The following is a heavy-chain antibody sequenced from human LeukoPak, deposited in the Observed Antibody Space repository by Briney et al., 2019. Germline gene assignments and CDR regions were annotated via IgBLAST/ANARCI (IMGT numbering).Heavy chain of an antibody. V-gene: IGHV4-39*06. CDR3: ARVYQYSSGWYYFDY. Sequence: SETLSLTCTVSGGSISSSSYYWGWIRQPPGKGLEWIGTIYYSGSTYHNASLKSRVTISVDTSKNQFPLKLSSVTAADTAVYYCARVYQYSSGWYYFDYWGQGTLVTVSS. CDR1: GGSISSSSYY. D-gene: IGHD6-19*01. CDR2: IYYSGST. J-gene: IGHJ4*02.